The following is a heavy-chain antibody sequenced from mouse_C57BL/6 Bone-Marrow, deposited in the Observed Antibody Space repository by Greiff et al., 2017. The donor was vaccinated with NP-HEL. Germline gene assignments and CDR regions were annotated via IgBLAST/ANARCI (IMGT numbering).Heavy chain of an antibody. Sequence: VQLQQSGPELVKPGASVKISCKASGYSFTDYNMNWVKPSNGKSLEWIGVINPNYGTTSYNQKLKGKATLTVDQATSTAYMQLKSLTSEDSADYDGARRTYVDAMDYWGQGTSVTVSS. D-gene: IGHD5-1*01. CDR3: ARRTYVDAMDY. V-gene: IGHV1-39*01. CDR2: INPNYGTT. CDR1: GYSFTDYN. J-gene: IGHJ4*01.